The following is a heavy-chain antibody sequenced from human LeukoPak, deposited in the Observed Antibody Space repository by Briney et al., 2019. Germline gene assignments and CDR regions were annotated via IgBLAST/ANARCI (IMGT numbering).Heavy chain of an antibody. J-gene: IGHJ4*02. Sequence: PGGSLRLSCAASGFTFSSYAMSWVRQGPGKGLEWVSAISGSGGNTYYADSMKGRFTISRDNSKNTLYLQMNSLRAEDTAVYYCAKEGLSIVVVAAAPFDYWGQGTLVTVSS. CDR2: ISGSGGNT. D-gene: IGHD2-2*01. CDR3: AKEGLSIVVVAAAPFDY. V-gene: IGHV3-23*01. CDR1: GFTFSSYA.